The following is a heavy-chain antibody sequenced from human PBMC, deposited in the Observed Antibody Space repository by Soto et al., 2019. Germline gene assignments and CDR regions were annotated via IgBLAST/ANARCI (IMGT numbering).Heavy chain of an antibody. CDR3: ARSDGRY. Sequence: SESLSLTCTVSGDSIMNYYWSWVRQPPGKPLEWIGYIYDSGSTNYNPSLKSRVTISVDTSKNQFSLKLSSVTAADTAVYYCARSDGRYWGQGTLVTVSS. J-gene: IGHJ4*02. CDR1: GDSIMNYY. V-gene: IGHV4-59*01. CDR2: IYDSGST.